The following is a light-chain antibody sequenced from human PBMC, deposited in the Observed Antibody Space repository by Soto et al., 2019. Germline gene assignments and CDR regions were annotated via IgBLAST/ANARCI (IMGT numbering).Light chain of an antibody. V-gene: IGLV2-14*01. CDR2: EVG. CDR1: SDDISTYNY. CDR3: SSNTRNNFFV. Sequence: QSVLTQPASVSGSPGQSITISCSGTSDDISTYNYVSWYQQHPGKAPKLIIYEVGDRPSGLSNRFSGSKSGDTASLTISRLQTEDEADYYCSSNTRNNFFVFGTGTKLTV. J-gene: IGLJ1*01.